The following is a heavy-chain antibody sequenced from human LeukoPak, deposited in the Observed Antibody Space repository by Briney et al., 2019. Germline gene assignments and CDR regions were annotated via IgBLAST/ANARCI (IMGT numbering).Heavy chain of an antibody. CDR2: IYYSGST. CDR3: ARHMYSGSYSVDY. J-gene: IGHJ4*02. D-gene: IGHD1-26*01. CDR1: GGSISSSSYY. Sequence: SETLSLTCTVSGGSISSSSYYWGWIRQPPGKGLEWIGSIYYSGSTYYNPSLKSRVTISVDTSKNQFSLKLSSVTAADTAVYYCARHMYSGSYSVDYWGQGTLVTVSP. V-gene: IGHV4-39*01.